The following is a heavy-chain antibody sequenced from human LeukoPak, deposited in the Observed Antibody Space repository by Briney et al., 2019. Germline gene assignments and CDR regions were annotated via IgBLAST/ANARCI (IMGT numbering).Heavy chain of an antibody. CDR3: ARHFHSAWFAF. V-gene: IGHV5-51*01. D-gene: IGHD5-18*01. CDR2: IYPGGSNG. CDR1: GFDFTAYG. Sequence: VESLRISCKCSGFDFTAYGIALVRQMPGKGLEWMGNIYPGGSNGRYSPSFQGQVTMSADKSITTVYLQWSSLKASDTAMYYCARHFHSAWFAFWGQGSLVTVSP. J-gene: IGHJ4*02.